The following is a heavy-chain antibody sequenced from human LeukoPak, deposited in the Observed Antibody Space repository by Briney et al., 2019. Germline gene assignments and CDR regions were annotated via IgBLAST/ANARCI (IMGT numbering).Heavy chain of an antibody. CDR3: ARVDSFDRSGHFDP. D-gene: IGHD3-9*01. CDR1: GGSIHSRSHL. J-gene: IGHJ5*02. V-gene: IGHV4-39*07. CDR2: VEDGGST. Sequence: PSETLSLTCSVCGGSIHSRSHLWGCVRQPPGKGLEWIGSVEDGGSTYYNPSLKSRVTISIDTSKNKFSLEVTSVTAADAAIYFCARVDSFDRSGHFDPWGQGIVVIVSS.